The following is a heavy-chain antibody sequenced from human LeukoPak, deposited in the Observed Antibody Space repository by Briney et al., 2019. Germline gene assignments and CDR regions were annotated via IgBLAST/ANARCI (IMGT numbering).Heavy chain of an antibody. CDR2: INPSGGST. CDR1: GYTFTSYY. D-gene: IGHD1-26*01. J-gene: IGHJ6*03. Sequence: ASVKVSCKASGYTFTSYYMHWVRQAPGQGLEWMGIINPSGGSTSYAQKFQGRVTMTRDMSTSTVYMELSSLRSEDTAVYYCARGILDPGYYYYMDVWGKGTTVTISS. CDR3: ARGILDPGYYYYMDV. V-gene: IGHV1-46*01.